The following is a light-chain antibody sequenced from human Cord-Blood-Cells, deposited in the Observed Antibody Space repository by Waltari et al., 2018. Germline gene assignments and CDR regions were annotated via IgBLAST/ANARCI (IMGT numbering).Light chain of an antibody. CDR2: DVS. CDR1: SSDVGGYNY. CDR3: CSYAGSYV. Sequence: QSALTQPRSVSGSPGQSVTISRTGTSSDVGGYNYVSWYQQPPGKAPKLMIYDVSKRPSGVPDRFSGSKSGNTASLTISGLQAEDEADYYCCSYAGSYVFGTGTKVTVL. J-gene: IGLJ1*01. V-gene: IGLV2-11*01.